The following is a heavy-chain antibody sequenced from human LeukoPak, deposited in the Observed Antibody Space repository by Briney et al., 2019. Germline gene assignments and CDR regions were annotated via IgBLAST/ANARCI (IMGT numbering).Heavy chain of an antibody. CDR3: ARNPYGTGHFDP. CDR1: GYTFNTYD. J-gene: IGHJ5*02. D-gene: IGHD2-8*02. CDR2: MSPNNGHT. V-gene: IGHV1-8*01. Sequence: ASVKVSCKASGYTFNTYDINWVRQATGRGLEWLGWMSPNNGHTGYAQKFQGRVTLTRDTSINTAYMELSSLTSEDTAVYYCARNPYGTGHFDPWGQGSLVTVSS.